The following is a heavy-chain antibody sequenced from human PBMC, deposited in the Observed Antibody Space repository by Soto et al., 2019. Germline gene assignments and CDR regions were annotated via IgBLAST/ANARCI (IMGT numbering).Heavy chain of an antibody. CDR1: GGSISSSSYY. Sequence: SETLSLTCTVSGGSISSSSYYWGWIRQPPGKGLEWIGSIYYSGSTYYNPSLKSRVTISVDTSKNQFSLKLSSVTAADTAVYYCARRVVVVITDNWFDPWGQGTLVTVSS. CDR3: ARRVVVVITDNWFDP. D-gene: IGHD3-22*01. J-gene: IGHJ5*02. CDR2: IYYSGST. V-gene: IGHV4-39*01.